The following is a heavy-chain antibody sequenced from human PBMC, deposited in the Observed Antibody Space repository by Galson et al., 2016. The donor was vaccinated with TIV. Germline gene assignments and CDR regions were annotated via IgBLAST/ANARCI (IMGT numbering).Heavy chain of an antibody. D-gene: IGHD1-14*01. V-gene: IGHV3-23*01. J-gene: IGHJ4*02. CDR2: ISGSGGSV. CDR3: AKSGTNLIYY. CDR1: GFNFGVYV. Sequence: SLRLSCAASGFNFGVYVMTWVRQAPGKGLEWMSNISGSGGSVSYADSVKGRFTISRDNSENTLYLQMNGLRADDTAVYYCAKSGTNLIYYLGQGTLVSVFS.